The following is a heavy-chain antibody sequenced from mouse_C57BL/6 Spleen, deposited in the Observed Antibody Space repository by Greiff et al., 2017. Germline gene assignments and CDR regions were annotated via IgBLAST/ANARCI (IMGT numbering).Heavy chain of an antibody. Sequence: EVKLVESGGGLVKPGGSLKLSCAASGFTFSDYRMHWVRQAPEKGLEWVAYLSSGSSTIYSADTVKGRFTITRDNAKNTLFLHMTSLMSEDTAMYYCASGYSYYFDYWGQGTTLTVSS. D-gene: IGHD2-3*01. CDR3: ASGYSYYFDY. CDR2: LSSGSSTI. J-gene: IGHJ2*01. V-gene: IGHV5-17*01. CDR1: GFTFSDYR.